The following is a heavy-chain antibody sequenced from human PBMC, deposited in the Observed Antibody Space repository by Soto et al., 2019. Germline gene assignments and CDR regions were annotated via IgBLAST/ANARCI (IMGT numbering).Heavy chain of an antibody. V-gene: IGHV5-51*01. CDR2: IYPGDSDT. CDR1: GYTFTSYG. J-gene: IGHJ6*02. Sequence: KVSCKASGYTFTSYGISWVRQAPGQGLEWMGWIIYPGDSDTRYSPSFQGQVTISADKSISTAYLQWSSLKASDTAIYYCARLLYEGPYYYYYYGMDVWGQGTTVTVSS. D-gene: IGHD2-8*01. CDR3: ARLLYEGPYYYYYYGMDV.